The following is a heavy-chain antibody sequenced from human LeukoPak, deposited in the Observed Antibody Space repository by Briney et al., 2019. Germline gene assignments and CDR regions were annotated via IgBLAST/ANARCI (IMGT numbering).Heavy chain of an antibody. Sequence: PSQTLSLTCAVSGGSISSGGYSWSWIRQPPGKGLEWIGYIYHSGSTYYNPSLKSRVTISVDTSKNQFSLKLSSVTAADTAVYYCARVSLSIFGVAEHYFDYWGQGTLVTVSS. J-gene: IGHJ4*02. V-gene: IGHV4-30-2*01. CDR1: GGSISSGGYS. CDR3: ARVSLSIFGVAEHYFDY. D-gene: IGHD3-3*01. CDR2: IYHSGST.